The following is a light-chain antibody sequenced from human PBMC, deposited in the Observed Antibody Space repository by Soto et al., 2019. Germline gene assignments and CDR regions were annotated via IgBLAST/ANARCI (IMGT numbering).Light chain of an antibody. V-gene: IGLV2-14*01. CDR1: SSDVGGYNY. Sequence: QSALTQPASVSGSPGQSITISCTGTSSDVGGYNYVSWYQQFTGKAPKVMIFEVSHRASGVSNRFSGSKSDTTASLTISGLQAEDEADYYCSSYTSSNTYVFGTGTKVTVL. CDR3: SSYTSSNTYV. J-gene: IGLJ1*01. CDR2: EVS.